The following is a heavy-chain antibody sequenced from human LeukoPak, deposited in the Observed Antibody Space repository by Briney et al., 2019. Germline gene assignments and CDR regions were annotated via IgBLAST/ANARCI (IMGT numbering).Heavy chain of an antibody. J-gene: IGHJ4*02. V-gene: IGHV1-2*02. CDR1: GYTFTGYY. Sequence: VASVKVSCKASGYTFTGYYMHWVRQAPGQGLEWMGWINPNSGGTNYAQKFQGRVTMTRDTSISTAYMELSRLRSDDTAVHYCARVQPVDYDFWSGYYGDFDYWGQGTLVTVSS. CDR2: INPNSGGT. D-gene: IGHD3-3*01. CDR3: ARVQPVDYDFWSGYYGDFDY.